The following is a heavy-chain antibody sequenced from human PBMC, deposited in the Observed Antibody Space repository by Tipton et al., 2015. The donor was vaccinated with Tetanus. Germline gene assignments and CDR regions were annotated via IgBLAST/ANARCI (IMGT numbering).Heavy chain of an antibody. CDR3: AKGQHFDFWSGYVNWFDP. CDR2: LSGSGTST. CDR1: GFTFSTYG. Sequence: SLRLSCAASGFTFSTYGMTWVRQVPGKGLEWVSGLSGSGTSTYYADPVKGRFTISRDNSKDTLYLQMNSLRAEDSAVYYCAKGQHFDFWSGYVNWFDPWGQGTLVTVSS. V-gene: IGHV3-23*01. J-gene: IGHJ5*02. D-gene: IGHD3-3*01.